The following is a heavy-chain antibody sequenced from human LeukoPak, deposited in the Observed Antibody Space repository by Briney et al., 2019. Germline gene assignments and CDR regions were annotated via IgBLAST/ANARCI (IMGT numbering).Heavy chain of an antibody. J-gene: IGHJ4*02. CDR2: IYSGGST. CDR1: GFTVSSNY. V-gene: IGHV3-66*02. Sequence: GGSLRLSCAASGFTVSSNYMSWVRQAPGKGPEWVSVIYSGGSTYYADSVKGRFTISRDNSKNTLYLQMNSLRAEDTAVYYCARADSSGYYGSYYFDYWGQGTLVTVSS. CDR3: ARADSSGYYGSYYFDY. D-gene: IGHD3-22*01.